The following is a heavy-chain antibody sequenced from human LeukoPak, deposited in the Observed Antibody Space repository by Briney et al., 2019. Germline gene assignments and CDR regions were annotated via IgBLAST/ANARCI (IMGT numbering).Heavy chain of an antibody. CDR1: GFTFSSYY. J-gene: IGHJ4*02. CDR2: IYSGGST. D-gene: IGHD5-18*01. V-gene: IGHV3-66*01. CDR3: ARVLDTAMVIDY. Sequence: GGSLRLSCAASGFTFSSYYMSWVRQAPGKGLEWVSVIYSGGSTYYADSVKGRFTISRDNSKNTLYLQMNSLRAEDTAVYYCARVLDTAMVIDYWGQGTLVTVSS.